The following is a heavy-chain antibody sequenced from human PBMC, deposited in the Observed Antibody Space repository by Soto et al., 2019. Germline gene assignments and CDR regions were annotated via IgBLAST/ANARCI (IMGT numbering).Heavy chain of an antibody. CDR2: INPSGGST. D-gene: IGHD3-10*01. CDR3: AGWFGRGYYYYYGMDV. V-gene: IGHV1-46*03. J-gene: IGHJ6*02. Sequence: GASVKVSCKASGYTFTSYYMHWVRQAPGQGLEWMGIINPSGGSTSYAQKFQGRVTITTDTSTSTAYMELSSLRSEDTAVYYCAGWFGRGYYYYYGMDVWGQGTTVTVSS. CDR1: GYTFTSYY.